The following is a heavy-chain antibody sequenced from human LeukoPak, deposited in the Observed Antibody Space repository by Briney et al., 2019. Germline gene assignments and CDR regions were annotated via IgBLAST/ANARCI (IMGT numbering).Heavy chain of an antibody. V-gene: IGHV4-61*01. CDR2: IYYSGNT. D-gene: IGHD3-22*01. CDR3: ASYGDYYDSSGYYSGVFDY. J-gene: IGHJ4*02. Sequence: PSETLSLTCTVSGGSVSSGSYDWSWIRQPPGKGLEWIGYIYYSGNTNYNPSLKSRVTISVDTSKNQFSLKLSSVTAADTAVYYCASYGDYYDSSGYYSGVFDYWGQGTLVTVSS. CDR1: GGSVSSGSYD.